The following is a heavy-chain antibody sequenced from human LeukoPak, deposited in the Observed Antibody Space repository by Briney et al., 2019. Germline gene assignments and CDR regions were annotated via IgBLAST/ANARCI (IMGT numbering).Heavy chain of an antibody. V-gene: IGHV3-73*01. CDR3: TTPGRAYSYVPYYYMDV. CDR1: GFTFSGSA. CDR2: LRSKANSYAT. Sequence: GGSLRLSCAASGFTFSGSAMHWVRQASGKGLEWVGRLRSKANSYATAYAASVKGRFTISRDDSKNTAYLQMNSLKTEDTAVYYCTTPGRAYSYVPYYYMDVWGKGTTVTVSS. J-gene: IGHJ6*03. D-gene: IGHD5-18*01.